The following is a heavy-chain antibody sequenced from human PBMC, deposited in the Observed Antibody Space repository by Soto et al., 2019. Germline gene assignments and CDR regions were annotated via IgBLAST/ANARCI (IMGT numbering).Heavy chain of an antibody. CDR1: GGSISDYY. D-gene: IGHD3-10*01. Sequence: PSETLSLTCSVSGGSISDYYWSWIRQSPEKGLEYIAYSSYGGITNLNGALNGRVTMSIDTSKNQFSLKLSSVTAADTAVYYCARGAGSGSYYNYYYYYGMDVWGQGTTVTVSS. V-gene: IGHV4-59*12. J-gene: IGHJ6*02. CDR3: ARGAGSGSYYNYYYYYGMDV. CDR2: SSYGGIT.